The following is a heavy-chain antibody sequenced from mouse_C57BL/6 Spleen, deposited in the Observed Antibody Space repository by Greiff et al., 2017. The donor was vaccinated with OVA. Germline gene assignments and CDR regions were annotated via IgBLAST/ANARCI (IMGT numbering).Heavy chain of an antibody. CDR3: ARYLGTGYFDY. Sequence: QVQLKESGAELVKPGASVKISCKASGYAFSSYWMNWVKQRPGKGLEWIGQIYPGDGDTNYNGKFKGKATLTADKSSSTAYMQLSSLTSEDSAVYFCARYLGTGYFDYWGQGTTLTVSS. CDR1: GYAFSSYW. CDR2: IYPGDGDT. J-gene: IGHJ2*01. D-gene: IGHD3-3*01. V-gene: IGHV1-80*01.